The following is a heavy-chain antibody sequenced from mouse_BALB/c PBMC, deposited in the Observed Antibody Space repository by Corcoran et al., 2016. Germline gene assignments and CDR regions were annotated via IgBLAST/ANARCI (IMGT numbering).Heavy chain of an antibody. Sequence: EVQLQQSGAELVKPGASVKLSCTASGFNIKDTYMHWVKQRPEQGLEWIGRIDPANGNTKYDPKFQGKATITADTSSNTAYLQLSSLTSEDTAVYYCARRWDDGLFDYWGQGTTLTVSS. V-gene: IGHV14-3*02. CDR1: GFNIKDTY. CDR2: IDPANGNT. D-gene: IGHD4-1*01. CDR3: ARRWDDGLFDY. J-gene: IGHJ2*01.